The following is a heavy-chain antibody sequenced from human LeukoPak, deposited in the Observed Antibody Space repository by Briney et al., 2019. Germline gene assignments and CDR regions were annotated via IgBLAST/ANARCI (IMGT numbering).Heavy chain of an antibody. CDR2: IYYSGST. V-gene: IGHV4-31*03. Sequence: SQTLSLTCTVSGGSFSSGGYYWSWIRQHPGKGLEWIGYIYYSGSTYYNPSLKSRVTISVDTSKNQFSLKLSSVTAAGTAVYYCARVNYYDSSGYYYQPYYFDYWGQGTLVTVSS. J-gene: IGHJ4*02. CDR3: ARVNYYDSSGYYYQPYYFDY. CDR1: GGSFSSGGYY. D-gene: IGHD3-22*01.